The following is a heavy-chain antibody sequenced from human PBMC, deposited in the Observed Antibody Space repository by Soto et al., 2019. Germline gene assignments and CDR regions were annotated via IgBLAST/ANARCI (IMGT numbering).Heavy chain of an antibody. CDR3: ARDKITGLFDY. Sequence: TSETLSLTCTVSGGSISSGDYYWSWIRQPPGKGLEWIGYINHSGSTYYNPSLKSRVTISVDTSKNQVSLKLTAVTAADTAVYYCARDKITGLFDYWGQGTLVTVSS. CDR2: INHSGST. V-gene: IGHV4-30-4*01. J-gene: IGHJ4*02. D-gene: IGHD2-8*02. CDR1: GGSISSGDYY.